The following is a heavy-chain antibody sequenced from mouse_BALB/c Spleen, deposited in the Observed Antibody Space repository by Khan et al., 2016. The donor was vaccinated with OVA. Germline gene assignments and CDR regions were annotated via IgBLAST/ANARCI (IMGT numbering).Heavy chain of an antibody. J-gene: IGHJ2*01. CDR1: GYSITSGYG. Sequence: EVKLEESGPGLVKPSQSLSLTCTVTGYSITSGYGWNWIRQFSGNKLEWMGYISYSGSTNYNPSLKSRISITRDTSKHQFFLQLNSVTTEDTATYYCARTARIKYWGQGTTLTVSS. D-gene: IGHD1-2*01. CDR2: ISYSGST. CDR3: ARTARIKY. V-gene: IGHV3-2*02.